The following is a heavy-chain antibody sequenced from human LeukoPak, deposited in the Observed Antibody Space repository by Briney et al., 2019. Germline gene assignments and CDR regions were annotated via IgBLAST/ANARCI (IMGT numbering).Heavy chain of an antibody. D-gene: IGHD2-21*02. Sequence: GGSLRLSCVAPGFAFSNYNMNWVRQAPGKGLEWVSSISSGSSYIYYADSVKGRFIISRDNAKNSLYLQMNSLRAEDTAVYYCARYLVPYCGGDCYSDFDYWGQGTLVTVSS. V-gene: IGHV3-21*01. CDR3: ARYLVPYCGGDCYSDFDY. J-gene: IGHJ4*02. CDR1: GFAFSNYN. CDR2: ISSGSSYI.